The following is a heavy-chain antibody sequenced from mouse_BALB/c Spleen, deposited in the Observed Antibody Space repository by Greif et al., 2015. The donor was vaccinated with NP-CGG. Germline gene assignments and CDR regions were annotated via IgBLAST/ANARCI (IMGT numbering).Heavy chain of an antibody. CDR2: IRAGGST. CDR3: ARSITTAVVDY. V-gene: IGHV2-9*02. CDR1: GFSLTSYG. D-gene: IGHD1-2*01. Sequence: VKLVESAHRLVAPSQSLSITCTASGFSLTSYGVHWVRQPPGKGLEWLGVIRAGGSTNYNSALMSRLSISKDNSKNQVFLKMNSLQTDDTAVYYCARSITTAVVDYWGQGTLVTVSA. J-gene: IGHJ3*01.